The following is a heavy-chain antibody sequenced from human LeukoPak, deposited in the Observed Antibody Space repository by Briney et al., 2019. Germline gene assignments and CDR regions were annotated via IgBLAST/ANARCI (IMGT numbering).Heavy chain of an antibody. J-gene: IGHJ3*02. CDR2: INGDGSSR. CDR3: ARDFSWGAFDM. Sequence: PGGSLRLSCAASGFSLSSYWVYWVRQAPGKGLVWVSRINGDGSSRDYADSVKGRFTISRDNAKNTLSLQMDSLRVEDTAVYYCARDFSWGAFDMWGQGTMVTVSS. CDR1: GFSLSSYW. V-gene: IGHV3-74*01. D-gene: IGHD3-16*01.